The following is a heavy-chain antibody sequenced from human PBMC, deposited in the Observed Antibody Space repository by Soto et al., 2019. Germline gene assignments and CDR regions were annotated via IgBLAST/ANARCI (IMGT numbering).Heavy chain of an antibody. D-gene: IGHD2-15*01. CDR2: IYYSGST. CDR1: GGSISSGGYY. Sequence: QVQLQESGPGLVKPSQTLSLTCTVSGGSISSGGYYWSWIRQHPGKGLEWIGYIYYSGSTYYNPSLKSRVTISVDTSKNQFSLKLSSVTAADTAVYYCARESGYCSGGSCYSDDYYYYMDVWGKGTTVTVSS. V-gene: IGHV4-31*03. CDR3: ARESGYCSGGSCYSDDYYYYMDV. J-gene: IGHJ6*03.